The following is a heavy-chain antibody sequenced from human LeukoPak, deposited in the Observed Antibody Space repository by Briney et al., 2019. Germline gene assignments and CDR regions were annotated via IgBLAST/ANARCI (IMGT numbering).Heavy chain of an antibody. J-gene: IGHJ4*02. D-gene: IGHD3-22*01. CDR2: ISGSGGST. Sequence: GGSLRLSCAASGFTFSSYAMSWVRQAPGKGLEWVSAISGSGGSTYYADSVKGRFTISRDNSKNTLYLQMSSLRAEDTAVYYCAKGTYYYDSSGYYYDQYYFDYWGQGTLVTVSS. CDR1: GFTFSSYA. V-gene: IGHV3-23*01. CDR3: AKGTYYYDSSGYYYDQYYFDY.